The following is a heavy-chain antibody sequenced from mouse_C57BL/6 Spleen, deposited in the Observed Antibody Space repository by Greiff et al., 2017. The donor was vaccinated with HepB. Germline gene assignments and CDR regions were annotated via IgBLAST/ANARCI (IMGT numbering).Heavy chain of an antibody. CDR1: GFSFTSYG. J-gene: IGHJ1*03. Sequence: VQLQQSGPGLVQPSPSLSITCTASGFSFTSYGVHWVRQSPGKGLEWLGVIWSGGSTDYNAAFISRMSISKDNAKSQVFFKMNSLQADDTAIYYCARGDDGKGDIDGWGTGTTVTVSS. CDR2: IWSGGST. D-gene: IGHD2-3*01. V-gene: IGHV2-2*01. CDR3: ARGDDGKGDIDG.